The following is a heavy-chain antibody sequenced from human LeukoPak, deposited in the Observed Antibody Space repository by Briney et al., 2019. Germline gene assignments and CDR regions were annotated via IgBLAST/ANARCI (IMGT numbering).Heavy chain of an antibody. CDR1: GFTFSDNY. D-gene: IGHD1-20*01. V-gene: IGHV3-11*01. CDR3: VTYAY. J-gene: IGHJ4*02. CDR2: ISPSGSTI. Sequence: PGGPLRLPCAASGFTFSDNYLSWIRQAPGKGLEWISYISPSGSTIYYADSVKGRFTISRDNAKNSLYLQMNSLRAEDTALYHCVTYAYWGQGTLVTVSS.